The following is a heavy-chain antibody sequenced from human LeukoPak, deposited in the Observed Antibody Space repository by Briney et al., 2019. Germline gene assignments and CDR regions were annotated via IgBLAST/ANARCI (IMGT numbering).Heavy chain of an antibody. J-gene: IGHJ4*02. D-gene: IGHD5-12*01. CDR2: SYDETND. V-gene: IGHV3-30*07. Sequence: SYDETNDYYADSVKGRFTISRDNAKNTLYLQMNSLRAEDTAVYYCTTLYGGSLDYWGQGTLVTVSS. CDR3: TTLYGGSLDY.